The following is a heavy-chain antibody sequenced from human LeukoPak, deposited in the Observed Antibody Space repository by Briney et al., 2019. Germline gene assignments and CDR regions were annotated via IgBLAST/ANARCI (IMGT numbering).Heavy chain of an antibody. V-gene: IGHV4-31*03. CDR2: MYYSGST. J-gene: IGHJ6*02. CDR1: GASISSGGYY. D-gene: IGHD6-13*01. Sequence: PSETLSLTCSVSGASISSGGYYWSWIRQHPGKGLEWIGYMYYSGSTYYNPSLTSRVTISVDTSKNQFSLNLSSVTAADTAVYYYARVWSVAAAGREDYYYGIDVWGQGTTVTVSS. CDR3: ARVWSVAAAGREDYYYGIDV.